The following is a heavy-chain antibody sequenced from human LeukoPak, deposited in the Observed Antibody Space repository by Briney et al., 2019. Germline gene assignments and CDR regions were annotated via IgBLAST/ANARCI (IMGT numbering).Heavy chain of an antibody. Sequence: GGSLRLSCVASGFIFSSCDMSWVRQAPGKGLEWVSAISGSGGSTYYADSVKGRFTISRDNSKNTLYLQMNSLRAEDTAVYYCAKDLLRAVAGPADYWGQGTLVTVSS. V-gene: IGHV3-23*01. D-gene: IGHD6-19*01. CDR3: AKDLLRAVAGPADY. CDR2: ISGSGGST. J-gene: IGHJ4*02. CDR1: GFIFSSCD.